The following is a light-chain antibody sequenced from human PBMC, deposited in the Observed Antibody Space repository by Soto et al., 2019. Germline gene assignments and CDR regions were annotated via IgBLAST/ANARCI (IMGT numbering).Light chain of an antibody. V-gene: IGKV3-11*01. CDR1: QSVSSY. Sequence: EIVLTQSPATLSLSPGERATLSCRASQSVSSYLAWYQQKPGQAPRLLIYDASNRATGIPARFSGSGSGTDFTLTISSLEPEEFAVYYCQQGSNWPLTFGGGTKVDIK. CDR3: QQGSNWPLT. J-gene: IGKJ4*01. CDR2: DAS.